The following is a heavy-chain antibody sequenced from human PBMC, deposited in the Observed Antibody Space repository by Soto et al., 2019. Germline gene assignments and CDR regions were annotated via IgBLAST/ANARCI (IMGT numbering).Heavy chain of an antibody. CDR2: INAGNGNT. D-gene: IGHD1-1*01. J-gene: IGHJ6*02. CDR3: ASFGYNWNDGLYYYGMAV. Sequence: ASVKVSCKASGYTFTSYAMHWVRQAPGQRLEWMGWINAGNGNTKYSQKFQGRVTITRDTSASTAYMELSSLRSEDTAVYYCASFGYNWNDGLYYYGMAVWGQGTTVTVSS. CDR1: GYTFTSYA. V-gene: IGHV1-3*01.